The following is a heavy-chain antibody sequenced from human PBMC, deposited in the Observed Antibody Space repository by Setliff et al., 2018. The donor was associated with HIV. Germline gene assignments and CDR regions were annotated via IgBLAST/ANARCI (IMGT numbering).Heavy chain of an antibody. CDR1: GYTFTTYG. CDR2: ISTHNDDT. J-gene: IGHJ4*02. V-gene: IGHV1-18*01. Sequence: GASVKVSCKASGYTFTTYGISWVRQAPGQGLEWMAWISTHNDDTDYAQNFQGRVTIIRDTSATTAYMELSSLRSEDTAGYYCAKDFTTHGWRRAFDYWGQGTLVTVSS. D-gene: IGHD6-19*01. CDR3: AKDFTTHGWRRAFDY.